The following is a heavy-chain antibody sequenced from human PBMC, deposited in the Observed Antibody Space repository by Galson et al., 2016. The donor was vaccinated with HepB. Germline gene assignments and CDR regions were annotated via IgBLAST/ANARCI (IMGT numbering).Heavy chain of an antibody. J-gene: IGHJ4*02. Sequence: CAISGDSVSSDSTSWNWIRQSPSRGLEWLGRTYYRSKWYNDYAASVESRITINPDTSNNQFSLRLDSVTPEYTAVYYCASGSTLHSWGQGTLVTVSS. CDR2: TYYRSKWYN. D-gene: IGHD1-26*01. CDR1: GDSVSSDSTS. CDR3: ASGSTLHS. V-gene: IGHV6-1*01.